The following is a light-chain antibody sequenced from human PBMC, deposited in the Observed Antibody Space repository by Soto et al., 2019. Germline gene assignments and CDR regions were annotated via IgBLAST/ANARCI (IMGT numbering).Light chain of an antibody. CDR3: QQRSNSYT. CDR2: DAS. V-gene: IGKV3-11*01. Sequence: EIVLTQSPGTLSLSPGERATLSCRASQSVSSYLAWYQQKPGQAPRLLIYDASNRATGIPGRFSGSGSGTDFTLTISSLEPEDFALYYCQQRSNSYTFGQGTKLEI. CDR1: QSVSSY. J-gene: IGKJ2*01.